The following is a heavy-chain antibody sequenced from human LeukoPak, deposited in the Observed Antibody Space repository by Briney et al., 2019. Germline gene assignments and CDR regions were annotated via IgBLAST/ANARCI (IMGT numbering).Heavy chain of an antibody. CDR3: ARTPLWCGREDAFDI. D-gene: IGHD3-10*01. J-gene: IGHJ3*02. CDR1: GGSISSYY. CDR2: IYYSGST. V-gene: IGHV4-59*01. Sequence: SETLSLTCTVSGGSISSYYWSWIRQPPGKGLEWVGYIYYSGSTNYNPSLKSRVTISVDTSKNQFSLKLSSVTAADTAVYYCARTPLWCGREDAFDIWGQGTMVTVSS.